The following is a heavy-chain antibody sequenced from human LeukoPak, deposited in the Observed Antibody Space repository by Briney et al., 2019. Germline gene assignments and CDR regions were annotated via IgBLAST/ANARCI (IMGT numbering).Heavy chain of an antibody. Sequence: GGSLRLSCAASGFTFSSYGMHWVRQAPGKGLEWVAVIWYDGSNKYYADSVKGRFTISRDNSKNTLYLQMNSLRAEDTAMYYCARRSSSGGYYGMDVWGQGTTVTVSS. CDR3: ARRSSSGGYYGMDV. D-gene: IGHD6-6*01. J-gene: IGHJ6*02. CDR2: IWYDGSNK. CDR1: GFTFSSYG. V-gene: IGHV3-33*01.